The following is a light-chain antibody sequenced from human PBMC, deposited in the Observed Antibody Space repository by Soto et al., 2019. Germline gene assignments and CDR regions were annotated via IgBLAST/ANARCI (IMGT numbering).Light chain of an antibody. CDR2: GAS. V-gene: IGKV1-39*01. Sequence: DIQLTQSPSSLSASVGDRITITCRATQSVNDYLNWYQQKPGRAPKLLIHGASTLASWVPSRFSGSGSGTDFTLTVSSLQPEDFATYYCQQSYSTPRTFGQGTKVEIK. CDR1: QSVNDY. J-gene: IGKJ2*01. CDR3: QQSYSTPRT.